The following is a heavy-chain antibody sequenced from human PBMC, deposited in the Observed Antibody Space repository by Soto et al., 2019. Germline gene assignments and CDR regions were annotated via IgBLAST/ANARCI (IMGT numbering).Heavy chain of an antibody. J-gene: IGHJ5*02. V-gene: IGHV1-69*12. Sequence: QVQLVQSGAEVKKPGSSVKVSCKASGGTFSRYAISWVRQAPGQGLEWMGGIIPIFGTGNYAQKFQGRVKTTADESPSTAYMELSSLRSEDTAVYYCARARTSSCPVGCWFDPWGQGTLVTVSS. D-gene: IGHD2-15*01. CDR1: GGTFSRYA. CDR2: IIPIFGTG. CDR3: ARARTSSCPVGCWFDP.